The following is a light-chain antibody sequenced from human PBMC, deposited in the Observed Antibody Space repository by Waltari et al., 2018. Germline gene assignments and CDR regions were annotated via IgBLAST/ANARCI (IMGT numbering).Light chain of an antibody. V-gene: IGLV2-14*01. CDR3: SSYTVSSSLVI. Sequence: QSALTQPASVSGSPGQSITISCTGTSSDVCGYNYVSWYQQYPGKAPKLMIFDVNSRPSGVSNRFSGSKSGNTASLTISGLQAEDEANYYCSSYTVSSSLVIFGGGTKLTVL. CDR2: DVN. J-gene: IGLJ2*01. CDR1: SSDVCGYNY.